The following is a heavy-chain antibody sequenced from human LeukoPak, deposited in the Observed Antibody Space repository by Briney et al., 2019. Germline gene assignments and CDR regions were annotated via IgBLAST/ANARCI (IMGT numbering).Heavy chain of an antibody. CDR1: GFCFSSYW. CDR3: AREDHSTYAY. D-gene: IGHD4-11*01. Sequence: QPGGSLRLSCTASGFCFSSYWMSWVRQTPGKGLKWVASIKQDGTEKYYVDSVKGRFTISKDNSKNSLYLQMNTLRAEDTAVYYCAREDHSTYAYWGQGTLVTVSS. CDR2: IKQDGTEK. J-gene: IGHJ4*02. V-gene: IGHV3-7*01.